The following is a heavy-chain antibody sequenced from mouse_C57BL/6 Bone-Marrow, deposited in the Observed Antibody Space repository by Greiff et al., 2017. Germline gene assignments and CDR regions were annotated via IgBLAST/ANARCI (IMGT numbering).Heavy chain of an antibody. D-gene: IGHD2-5*01. J-gene: IGHJ3*01. Sequence: QVQLQQPGAELVKPGASVKLSCKASGYTFTSYWMQWVKQRPGQGLEWIGEIDPSDSYTNYNQKFKGKATLTVDTSSSTAYMQLSSLTSEDSAVYYCAREDSNYWFAYWGQGTLVTGSA. CDR2: IDPSDSYT. CDR1: GYTFTSYW. CDR3: AREDSNYWFAY. V-gene: IGHV1-50*01.